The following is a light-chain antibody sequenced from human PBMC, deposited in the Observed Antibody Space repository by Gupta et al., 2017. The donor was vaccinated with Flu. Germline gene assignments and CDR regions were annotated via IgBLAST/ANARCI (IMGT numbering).Light chain of an antibody. CDR3: QQYGSSPGT. Sequence: EIVLTQSPDTLSLSPGERATLSCRASQSISSNYLAWYQQKPGQAPRLLIYHASSRATGIPGRFSGSGSGTDFTLTISRLEPEDFAVYYCQQYGSSPGTFGQGTKVEIK. CDR1: QSISSNY. V-gene: IGKV3-20*01. J-gene: IGKJ1*01. CDR2: HAS.